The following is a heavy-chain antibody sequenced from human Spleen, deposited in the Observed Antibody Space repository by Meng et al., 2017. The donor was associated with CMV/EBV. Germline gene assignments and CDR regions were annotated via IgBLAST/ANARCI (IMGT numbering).Heavy chain of an antibody. Sequence: SETLSLTCTVSGGSISSQYWSWIRQPPGKGLEWIGYIYYSGSTNYNPSLKSRVTISVDTSTNQFSLKLSSVTAADTAVYYCARGAPRLDLWGRGTLVTVSS. CDR1: GGSISSQY. CDR3: ARGAPRLDL. V-gene: IGHV4-59*11. J-gene: IGHJ2*01. CDR2: IYYSGST.